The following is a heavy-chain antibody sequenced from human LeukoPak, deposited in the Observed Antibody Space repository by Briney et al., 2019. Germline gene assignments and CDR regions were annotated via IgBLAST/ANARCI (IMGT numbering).Heavy chain of an antibody. CDR2: IYSGGST. Sequence: GGSLRLSCAASGFTVSSNYMSWVRQAPGKGLEWVSVIYSGGSTYYADSVKGRFTISRDNSKNTLYLQMNSLRAEDTAVYYCAREIWDDGSDWGDAFDIWGQGTMVTVSS. CDR3: AREIWDDGSDWGDAFDI. CDR1: GFTVSSNY. D-gene: IGHD2-21*02. V-gene: IGHV3-53*01. J-gene: IGHJ3*02.